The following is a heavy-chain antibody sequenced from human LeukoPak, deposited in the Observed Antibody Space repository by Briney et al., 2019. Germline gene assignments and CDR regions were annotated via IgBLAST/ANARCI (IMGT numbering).Heavy chain of an antibody. CDR3: TRGGRVATSLHFLVSTYYLDY. CDR1: GFTFGDYA. V-gene: IGHV3-49*04. J-gene: IGHJ4*02. CDR2: IRSKAYGGTT. Sequence: PGGSLRLSCTASGFTFGDYAMSWVRQAPGKGLEWVGFIRSKAYGGTTEYAASVKGRFTISRDDSKSIAYLQMNSLKTEDTAVYYCTRGGRVATSLHFLVSTYYLDYWGQGTLVTVSS. D-gene: IGHD5-12*01.